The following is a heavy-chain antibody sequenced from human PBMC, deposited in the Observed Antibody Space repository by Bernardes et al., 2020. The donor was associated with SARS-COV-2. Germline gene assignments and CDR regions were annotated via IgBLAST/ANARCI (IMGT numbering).Heavy chain of an antibody. J-gene: IGHJ4*02. Sequence: ASMKVSCKVSGYTLTELSMHWVRQAPGKGLEWMGGFDPEDGETIYAQKFQGRVTMTEDTSTDTAYMELSSLRSEDTAVYYCATARWGAMVTFHFDCWGQGTLVIASS. CDR2: FDPEDGET. CDR1: GYTLTELS. CDR3: ATARWGAMVTFHFDC. D-gene: IGHD5-18*01. V-gene: IGHV1-24*01.